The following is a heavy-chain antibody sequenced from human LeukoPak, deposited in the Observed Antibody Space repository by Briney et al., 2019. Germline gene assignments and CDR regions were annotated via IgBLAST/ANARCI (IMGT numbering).Heavy chain of an antibody. CDR1: GGSISSSSYY. Sequence: PSETLSLTCTVSGGSISSSSYYWGWIRQPPGKGLEWIGSIYYSGSTYYNPSLKSRVTISVDTSKNQFSLKLSSVTAADTAVYYCARGLAEYYYYMDVWGKGTTVTISS. V-gene: IGHV4-39*07. D-gene: IGHD6-13*01. CDR2: IYYSGST. J-gene: IGHJ6*03. CDR3: ARGLAEYYYYMDV.